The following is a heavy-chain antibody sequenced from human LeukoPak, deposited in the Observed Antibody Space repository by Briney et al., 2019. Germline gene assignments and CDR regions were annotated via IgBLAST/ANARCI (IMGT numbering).Heavy chain of an antibody. CDR1: GGSISSYY. CDR2: IYYSGTT. Sequence: PSETLSLTCTVSGGSISSYYLSWIRQPPGKGLEWMGYIYYSGTTNYNPSLKSRVTISVDTSKNQFSLKLSSVTAADTAVYYCARGVYIAAAQYGYWGQGTLVTVSS. D-gene: IGHD6-13*01. V-gene: IGHV4-59*01. CDR3: ARGVYIAAAQYGY. J-gene: IGHJ4*02.